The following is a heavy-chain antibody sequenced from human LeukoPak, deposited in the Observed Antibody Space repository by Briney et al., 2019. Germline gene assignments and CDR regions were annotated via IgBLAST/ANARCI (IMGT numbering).Heavy chain of an antibody. CDR3: AIQRGYYYGSGSYNY. J-gene: IGHJ4*02. CDR1: GFTFTNYG. V-gene: IGHV3-30*12. CDR2: ISYDGSNK. Sequence: GGSLRLSCTASGFTFTNYGMHWVRQAPGKGLGWVAVISYDGSNKYYADSVKGRFTISRDNSKNTLYLQMNSLRAEDTAVYYCAIQRGYYYGSGSYNYWGQGTLVTVSS. D-gene: IGHD3-10*01.